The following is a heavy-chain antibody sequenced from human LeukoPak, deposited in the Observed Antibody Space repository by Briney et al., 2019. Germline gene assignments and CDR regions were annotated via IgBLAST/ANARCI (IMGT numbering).Heavy chain of an antibody. Sequence: AASVKVSCKASGYTFTGYYMHWVRQAPGQGLEWMGWINPNSGGTNYAQKFQGRVTMTRDTSISTAYMELSRLRSDDTAVYYCARTPRHYYYYGMDVWGQGTTVTVSS. J-gene: IGHJ6*02. V-gene: IGHV1-2*02. CDR2: INPNSGGT. CDR1: GYTFTGYY. CDR3: ARTPRHYYYYGMDV.